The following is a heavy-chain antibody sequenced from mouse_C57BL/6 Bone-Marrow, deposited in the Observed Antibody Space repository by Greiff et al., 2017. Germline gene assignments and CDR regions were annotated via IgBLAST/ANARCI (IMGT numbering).Heavy chain of an antibody. CDR3: ARYYYYCDYDY. D-gene: IGHD2-13*01. J-gene: IGHJ2*01. CDR2: IYPRSGNT. CDR1: GYTFTSYG. V-gene: IGHV1-81*01. Sequence: QVHVKQSGAELARPGASVKLSCKASGYTFTSYGISWVKQRTGQGLEWIGEIYPRSGNTYYNEKFKGKATLTADKSSSTAYMELRSLTSEDSAVYFCARYYYYCDYDYWGQGTTLTVSS.